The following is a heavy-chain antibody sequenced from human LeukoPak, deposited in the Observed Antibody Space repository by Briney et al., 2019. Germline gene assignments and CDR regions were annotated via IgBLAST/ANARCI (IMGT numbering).Heavy chain of an antibody. CDR1: GFTFSDHY. Sequence: PGGSLRLSCATSGFTFSDHYMDWVRQAPGKGLEWVGRSRIKAISYTTEYAASVKGRFTISRDDSKNSLYLQMNSLKIEDTAVYYCTRDLFNSGYRNSDYWGQGALVTVSS. CDR3: TRDLFNSGYRNSDY. D-gene: IGHD3-22*01. CDR2: SRIKAISYTT. J-gene: IGHJ4*02. V-gene: IGHV3-72*01.